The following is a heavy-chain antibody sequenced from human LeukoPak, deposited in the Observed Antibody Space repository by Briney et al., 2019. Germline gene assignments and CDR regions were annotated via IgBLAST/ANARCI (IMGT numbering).Heavy chain of an antibody. CDR2: IYYSGST. Sequence: SSETLSLTCTVSGGSISGYYWSWIRQPPGKGLEWIGYIYYSGSTNYNPSLKSRVTISVDTFKNQFSLKLSSVTAADTAVYYCARRFVGYDSSWGASDIWGLGTMVTVSS. CDR1: GGSISGYY. V-gene: IGHV4-59*08. D-gene: IGHD6-13*01. CDR3: ARRFVGYDSSWGASDI. J-gene: IGHJ3*02.